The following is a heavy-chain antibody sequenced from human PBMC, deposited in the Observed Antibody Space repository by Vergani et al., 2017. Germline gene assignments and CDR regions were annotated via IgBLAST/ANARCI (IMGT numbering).Heavy chain of an antibody. J-gene: IGHJ5*02. CDR3: ARVSXSGWYDWEADWFDP. CDR2: IIPIFGTA. D-gene: IGHD6-19*01. CDR1: GGTFSSYA. Sequence: QVQLVQSGAEVKKPGSSVKVSCKASGGTFSSYAISWVRQAPGQGLEWMGRIIPIFGTANYAQKFQGRVTITADESTSTAYMELSSLRSEDTAVHYCARVSXSGWYDWEADWFDPWGQGTLVTVSS. V-gene: IGHV1-69*13.